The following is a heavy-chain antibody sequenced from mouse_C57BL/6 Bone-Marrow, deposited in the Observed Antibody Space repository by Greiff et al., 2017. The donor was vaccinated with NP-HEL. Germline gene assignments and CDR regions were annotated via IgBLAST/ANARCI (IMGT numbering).Heavy chain of an antibody. D-gene: IGHD1-1*02. CDR2: ITHSGET. CDR3: AGDFYGLGSFAY. Sequence: QVQLQQSGPGLVKPSQSLFLTCSITGFPITSGYYWIWIRQSPGNPLEWMGYITHSGETFYNPSLQSPISITRETSTNQFFLQLNSVTTEDTAMYYCAGDFYGLGSFAYWGQGTLVTVSA. J-gene: IGHJ3*01. V-gene: IGHV12-3*01. CDR1: GFPITSGYY.